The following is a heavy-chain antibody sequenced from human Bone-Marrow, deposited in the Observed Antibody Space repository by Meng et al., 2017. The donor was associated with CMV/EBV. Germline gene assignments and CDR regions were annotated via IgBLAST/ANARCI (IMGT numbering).Heavy chain of an antibody. D-gene: IGHD1-26*01. Sequence: GSLRLSCTVSGGSVSSGSYYWSWIRQPPGKGLEWIGYIYYSGSTNYNPSLKSRVTISVDTSKNQFSLKLSSVTAADTAVYYCARLANSGYSNYWGQGTLVTFSS. CDR2: IYYSGST. CDR3: ARLANSGYSNY. J-gene: IGHJ4*02. CDR1: GGSVSSGSYY. V-gene: IGHV4-61*01.